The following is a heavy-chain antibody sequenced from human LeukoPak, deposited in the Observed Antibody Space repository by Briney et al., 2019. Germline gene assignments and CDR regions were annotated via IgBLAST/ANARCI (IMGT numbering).Heavy chain of an antibody. V-gene: IGHV2-5*02. Sequence: ESGPTLVNPTQTLTLTCTFSGFSLSTSGVGVGWIRQPPGKALEWLALIYWDDDKRYSPSLKSRLTITKDTSKNQVVLTMTNMDPVDTATYYCAHELGRYDSSGYYEGSRLFDYWGQGTLVTVSS. J-gene: IGHJ4*02. D-gene: IGHD3-22*01. CDR1: GFSLSTSGVG. CDR3: AHELGRYDSSGYYEGSRLFDY. CDR2: IYWDDDK.